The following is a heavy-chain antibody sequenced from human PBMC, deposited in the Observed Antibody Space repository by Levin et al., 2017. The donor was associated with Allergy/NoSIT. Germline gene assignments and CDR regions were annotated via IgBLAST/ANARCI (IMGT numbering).Heavy chain of an antibody. J-gene: IGHJ3*01. D-gene: IGHD2-15*01. CDR2: IVFDGNDQ. CDR3: AKRGYCSGNTCQSHDAIDV. Sequence: LSLPCVASGFQFSLYGMHWVRQAPGKGLEWVALIVFDGNDQYYADSVKGRFTISRDNSKNTLYLQMSSLRENDTAIYYCAKRGYCSGNTCQSHDAIDVWGQGTLVIVSS. CDR1: GFQFSLYG. V-gene: IGHV3-30*18.